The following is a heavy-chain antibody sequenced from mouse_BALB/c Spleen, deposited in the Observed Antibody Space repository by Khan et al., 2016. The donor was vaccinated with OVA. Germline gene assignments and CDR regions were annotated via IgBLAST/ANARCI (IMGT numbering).Heavy chain of an antibody. V-gene: IGHV3-2*02. J-gene: IGHJ2*01. CDR3: ARAVTITTVVATDFDY. CDR1: GYSITSDYA. CDR2: ISYSGRT. D-gene: IGHD1-1*01. Sequence: EVQLLETGPGLVKPSQSLSLTCTVTGYSITSDYAWNWIRQFPGNKLEWMGYISYSGRTSYNPSLKSRISITRDTSKNQFFLQLNSVTTEDTATYYCARAVTITTVVATDFDYWGQGTTLTGSS.